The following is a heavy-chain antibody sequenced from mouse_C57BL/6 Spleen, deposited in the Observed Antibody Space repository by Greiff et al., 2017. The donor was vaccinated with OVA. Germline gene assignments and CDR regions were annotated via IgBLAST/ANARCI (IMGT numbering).Heavy chain of an antibody. Sequence: VQLQQPGAELVKPGASVKLSCKASGYTFTSYWMHWVKQRPGQGLEWIGMIHPNSGSTNYNEKFKSKATLTVDKSSSTAYMQLSSLTSEDSAVYYCARKDDYGFAYWGQGTLVTVSA. D-gene: IGHD2-4*01. V-gene: IGHV1-64*01. CDR2: IHPNSGST. J-gene: IGHJ3*01. CDR1: GYTFTSYW. CDR3: ARKDDYGFAY.